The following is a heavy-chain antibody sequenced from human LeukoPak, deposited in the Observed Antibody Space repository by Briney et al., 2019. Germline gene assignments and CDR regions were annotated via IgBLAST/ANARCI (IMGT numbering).Heavy chain of an antibody. CDR1: GGSISSYY. J-gene: IGHJ4*02. CDR2: VYYSGST. D-gene: IGHD1-14*01. V-gene: IGHV4-59*12. CDR3: ARDPIEVREPIDL. Sequence: PSETLSLTCTVSGGSISSYYWSWIRQPPGKGLEWIGYVYYSGSTHINPSLKSRVSISVDTSKDQFSLKLNSVTAADTAVYYCARDPIEVREPIDLWGQGTLVTVSS.